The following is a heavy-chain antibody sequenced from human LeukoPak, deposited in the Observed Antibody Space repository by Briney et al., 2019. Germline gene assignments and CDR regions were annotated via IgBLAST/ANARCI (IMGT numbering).Heavy chain of an antibody. CDR1: GGSISISNW. D-gene: IGHD6-19*01. CDR2: IYHSGST. J-gene: IGHJ4*02. Sequence: SGTLSLTCAVSGGSISISNWWSWVRQPPGKGLEWIGEIYHSGSTNYNTSLKSRVTISVDKSKNQFSLKLSSVTAADTAVYYCAREVVAGSSFDYWGQGTLVTVSS. CDR3: AREVVAGSSFDY. V-gene: IGHV4-4*02.